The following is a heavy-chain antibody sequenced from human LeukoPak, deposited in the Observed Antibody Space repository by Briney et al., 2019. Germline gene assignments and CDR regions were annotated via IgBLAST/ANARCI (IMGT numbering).Heavy chain of an antibody. CDR1: GYTFTSYG. D-gene: IGHD6-13*01. V-gene: IGHV1-18*01. CDR2: ISAYNGNT. Sequence: ASVKVSCKASGYTFTSYGISWVRQAPGQGLEWMGWISAYNGNTNYAQKLQGRVTMTTDTSTSTAYMELRSLRSDDTAVYYRARSTGSSWSRGGRLDPWGQGTLVTVSS. J-gene: IGHJ5*02. CDR3: ARSTGSSWSRGGRLDP.